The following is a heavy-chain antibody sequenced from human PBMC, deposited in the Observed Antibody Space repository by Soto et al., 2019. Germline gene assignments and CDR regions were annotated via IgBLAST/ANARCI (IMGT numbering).Heavy chain of an antibody. D-gene: IGHD2-15*01. Sequence: EVPLVESGGGLVQPGGSLRLSCAASGFTFTSYSMNWVRQAPGKGLEWVSYISSSSSTIYYADAVKGRFTISTDNAKNSLYLQKNSLRDEDTAVYYCARTWDIVVVVANYYYGMDVWGPGTTVSVSS. J-gene: IGHJ6*02. CDR1: GFTFTSYS. CDR2: ISSSSSTI. CDR3: ARTWDIVVVVANYYYGMDV. V-gene: IGHV3-48*02.